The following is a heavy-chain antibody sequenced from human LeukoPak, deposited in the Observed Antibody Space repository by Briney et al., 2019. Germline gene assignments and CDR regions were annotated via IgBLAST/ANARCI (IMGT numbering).Heavy chain of an antibody. D-gene: IGHD6-19*01. CDR1: GGSISSYY. V-gene: IGHV4-59*01. Sequence: SETLSLTCTVSGGSISSYYWSWIRQPPGKGLEWIGYIYYSGSTNYNPSLKSRVTISVDTSKNQFSLKLSSVTAADTAVYYCASTPLKYSSGWGDFDYWGQGTLVTVSS. CDR3: ASTPLKYSSGWGDFDY. CDR2: IYYSGST. J-gene: IGHJ4*02.